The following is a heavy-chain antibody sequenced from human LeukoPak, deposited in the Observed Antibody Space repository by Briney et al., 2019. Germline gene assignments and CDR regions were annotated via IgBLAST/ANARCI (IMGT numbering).Heavy chain of an antibody. CDR2: MNPNSGNT. CDR3: ARPRFPYYRLSGADYQYMDV. CDR1: GYTFTSYD. V-gene: IGHV1-8*03. D-gene: IGHD3-10*01. Sequence: ASVKVSCKAFGYTFTSYDINWVRQATGQGLEWRGWMNPNSGNTGYAQKFQGRVTITRNISISTACMELSSLRSEDTAVYYCARPRFPYYRLSGADYQYMDVWGKGTTVTVSS. J-gene: IGHJ6*03.